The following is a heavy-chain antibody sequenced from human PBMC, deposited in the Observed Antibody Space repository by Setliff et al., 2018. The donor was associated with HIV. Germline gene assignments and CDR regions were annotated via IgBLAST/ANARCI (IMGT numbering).Heavy chain of an antibody. CDR3: VRGWDDKVSTISAPYYYMDV. CDR2: INHRGST. CDR1: GGSLNGFY. D-gene: IGHD5-12*01. J-gene: IGHJ6*03. V-gene: IGHV4-34*01. Sequence: SETLSLTCAFYGGSLNGFYWGWIRQSPGKGLEWIGEINHRGSTKYNPSLKSRVTIRVDMSKNQFSLEVTAVTAADTAVYYCVRGWDDKVSTISAPYYYMDVWGKGTTVTV.